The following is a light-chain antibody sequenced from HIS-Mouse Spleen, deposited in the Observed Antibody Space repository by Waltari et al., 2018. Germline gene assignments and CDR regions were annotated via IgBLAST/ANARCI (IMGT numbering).Light chain of an antibody. Sequence: QSALTQPASVSGSPGQSITISCTGTSSDVGGYNYVSWYQQHPGKAPKPMIYEVSNRAQGVSNRFSGSKFGNTAALTISGRQAEDGSDYYCSSYTSSSSWVVGGGTKLTVL. V-gene: IGLV2-14*01. J-gene: IGLJ3*02. CDR1: SSDVGGYNY. CDR3: SSYTSSSSWV. CDR2: EVS.